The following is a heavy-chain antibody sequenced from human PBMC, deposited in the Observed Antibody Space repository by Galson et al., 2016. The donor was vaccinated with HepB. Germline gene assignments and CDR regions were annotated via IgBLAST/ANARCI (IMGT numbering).Heavy chain of an antibody. V-gene: IGHV1-8*01. CDR1: GDTFSRYE. CDR2: LNPNSGLA. Sequence: SVKVSCKASGDTFSRYEINWVRQAAGQGLEWMGYLNPNSGLAGYAQKFQGSVPMTWNSSTSTAYMALSRLRSDDTAVYFCARGYWFSSGWFRPFFDSWGQGTLVTVSS. J-gene: IGHJ5*01. CDR3: ARGYWFSSGWFRPFFDS. D-gene: IGHD6-19*01.